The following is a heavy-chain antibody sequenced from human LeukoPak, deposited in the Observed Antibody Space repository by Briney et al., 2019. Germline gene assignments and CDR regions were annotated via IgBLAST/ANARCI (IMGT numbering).Heavy chain of an antibody. CDR2: MYSSGRT. Sequence: SETLSLTCTVSGVSISSSSYYWGWIRQPPGKGLEWIGSMYSSGRTYYNPSLKSRVTISVDTSKNQFSLKLSSVTAADTAVYYCARGGLYSSGYYFDSWGQGPLVTVSS. D-gene: IGHD6-19*01. J-gene: IGHJ4*02. CDR3: ARGGLYSSGYYFDS. CDR1: GVSISSSSYY. V-gene: IGHV4-39*07.